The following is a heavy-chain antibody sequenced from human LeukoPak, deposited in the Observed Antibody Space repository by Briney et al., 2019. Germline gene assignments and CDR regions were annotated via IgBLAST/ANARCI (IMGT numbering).Heavy chain of an antibody. J-gene: IGHJ4*02. V-gene: IGHV4-38-2*02. CDR3: ARDRAALIGFHY. Sequence: PSETLSLTCTVSGYSISSGYYWGWIRQPPGKGLEWIGSIYHSGTTYYNPSLKSRVTISVDTSKNQFSLKLSSVTAADTAVYYCARDRAALIGFHYWGQGTLVTVSS. CDR1: GYSISSGYY. D-gene: IGHD2-15*01. CDR2: IYHSGTT.